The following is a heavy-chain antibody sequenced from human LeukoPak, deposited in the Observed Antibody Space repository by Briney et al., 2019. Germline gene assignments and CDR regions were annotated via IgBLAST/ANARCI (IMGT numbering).Heavy chain of an antibody. CDR2: IYSGGST. CDR1: GFTVSSNY. J-gene: IGHJ4*02. CDR3: ARGLAYSGSYALDY. V-gene: IGHV3-53*01. Sequence: PGGSLRLSCAASGFTVSSNYMSWVRQAPGKGVEWVSVIYSGGSTFYADSVKGRFTISRDNSKNTLYLQMNSLRAEDTAMYYCARGLAYSGSYALDYWGQGTLVTVSS. D-gene: IGHD1-26*01.